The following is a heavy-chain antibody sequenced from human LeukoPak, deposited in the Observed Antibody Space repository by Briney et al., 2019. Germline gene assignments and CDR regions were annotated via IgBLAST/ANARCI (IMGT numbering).Heavy chain of an antibody. D-gene: IGHD2-21*01. J-gene: IGHJ4*02. CDR2: ITNNGDNT. CDR1: GFTFSSYV. CDR3: AKNVV. V-gene: IGHV3-23*01. Sequence: QPGGSLRLSCAASGFTFSSYVMSWVRQTPGKGLEWVSSITNNGDNTNYAASVKGRFTISRANSKHTLSLQMNSLRAEDTAVYYCAKNVVWGQGTLVTVSS.